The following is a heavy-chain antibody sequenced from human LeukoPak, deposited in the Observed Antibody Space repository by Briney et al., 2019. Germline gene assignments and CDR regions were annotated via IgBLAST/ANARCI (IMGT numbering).Heavy chain of an antibody. V-gene: IGHV4-59*08. D-gene: IGHD3-10*01. CDR2: IYYSGST. CDR3: ARHYSGTPYYFDY. J-gene: IGHJ4*02. Sequence: SETLSLTCTVSGGSISSYYWSWIRQSPGKGLEWIGYIYYSGSTNYNPSLKSRVTISVDTSKNQFSLKLSSVTAADTAVYYCARHYSGTPYYFDYWGQGTLVTVSS. CDR1: GGSISSYY.